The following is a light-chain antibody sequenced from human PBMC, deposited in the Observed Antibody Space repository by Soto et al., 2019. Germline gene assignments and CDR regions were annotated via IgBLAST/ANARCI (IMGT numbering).Light chain of an antibody. Sequence: DIQMTQSPSPLSASVGDSVTITCRASQTIKTYLNWYRHKPGVAPKLLIYAASRLQTGVPSRFSGSGSGTFFTLSISSLQPEEFATYYWQQTYSTPGTFGQGTKVEV. CDR1: QTIKTY. V-gene: IGKV1-39*01. CDR3: QQTYSTPGT. CDR2: AAS. J-gene: IGKJ1*01.